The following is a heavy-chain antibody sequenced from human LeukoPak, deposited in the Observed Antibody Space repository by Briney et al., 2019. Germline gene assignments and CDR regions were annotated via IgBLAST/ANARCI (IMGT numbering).Heavy chain of an antibody. CDR2: INPNSGGT. CDR1: GYTLAGYY. V-gene: IGHV1-2*02. D-gene: IGHD2-2*01. Sequence: ASVKVSCKASGYTLAGYYMHWVRQAPGQGLEWMGWINPNSGGTNYAQKFQGRVTMTRDTSISTAYMEPSRLRSDDTAVYYCARGPMGSTSWYQYYGMDVWGQGTTVTVSS. CDR3: ARGPMGSTSWYQYYGMDV. J-gene: IGHJ6*02.